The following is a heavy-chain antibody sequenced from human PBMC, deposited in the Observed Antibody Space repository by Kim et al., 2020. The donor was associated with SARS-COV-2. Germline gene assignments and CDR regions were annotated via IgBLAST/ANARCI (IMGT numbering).Heavy chain of an antibody. CDR1: GFTVSSNY. CDR2: SYSGGTT. Sequence: GGSLRLSCAASGFTVSSNYMSWVRQAPGKGLEWVSISYSGGTTYYADSVKGRFTISRDNSKNTLYLQMNTLRAEDTAVYYCARDGALAVAPTGYWGQGTLVTVSS. J-gene: IGHJ4*02. D-gene: IGHD6-19*01. V-gene: IGHV3-53*01. CDR3: ARDGALAVAPTGY.